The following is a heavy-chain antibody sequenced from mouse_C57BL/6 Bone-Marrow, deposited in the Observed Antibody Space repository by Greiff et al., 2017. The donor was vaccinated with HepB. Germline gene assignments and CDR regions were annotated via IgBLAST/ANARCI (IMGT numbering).Heavy chain of an antibody. CDR1: GYSITSGYY. V-gene: IGHV3-6*01. CDR2: ISYDGSN. J-gene: IGHJ2*01. Sequence: ESGPGLVKPSQSLSLTCSVTGYSITSGYYWNWIRQFPGNKLEWMGYISYDGSNNYNPSLKNRISITRDTSKNQFFLKLNSVTTEDTATYYCARELLRDYWGQGTTLTVSS. CDR3: ARELLRDY. D-gene: IGHD1-1*01.